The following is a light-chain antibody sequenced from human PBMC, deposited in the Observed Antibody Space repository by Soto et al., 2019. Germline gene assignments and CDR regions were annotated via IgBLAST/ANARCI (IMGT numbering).Light chain of an antibody. CDR1: TSDVGGYNY. J-gene: IGLJ2*01. Sequence: QSALTQPPSASGSPGQSVTISCTGTTSDVGGYNYVSWYQQHPGKAPKLLVYDVDKRPSGVPDRFSGSKSGNTASLTVSGLQAEDEADYYCSSYASSSTYVVFGGGTKLTVL. V-gene: IGLV2-8*01. CDR3: SSYASSSTYVV. CDR2: DVD.